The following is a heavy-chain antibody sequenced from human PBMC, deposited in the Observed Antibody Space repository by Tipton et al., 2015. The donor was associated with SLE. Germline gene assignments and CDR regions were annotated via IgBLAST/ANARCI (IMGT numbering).Heavy chain of an antibody. CDR2: IYHSGST. CDR1: GGSIRGYY. J-gene: IGHJ4*02. Sequence: TLSLTCTVSGGSIRGYYWNWIRQPAGKELEWIGRIYHSGSTNYNPSLKSRLTMSVDTSKNQFSLKLSSVTAADTAVYFCARSLGKGFCSGGDCFEPFDYWGQGTLVSVSS. V-gene: IGHV4-4*07. D-gene: IGHD2-15*01. CDR3: ARSLGKGFCSGGDCFEPFDY.